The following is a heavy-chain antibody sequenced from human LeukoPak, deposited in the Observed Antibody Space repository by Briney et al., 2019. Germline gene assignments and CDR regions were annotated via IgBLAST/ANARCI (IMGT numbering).Heavy chain of an antibody. CDR3: ARYGSGTYPRFDY. CDR1: GGSIRGYY. CDR2: IYCSGST. V-gene: IGHV4-59*08. D-gene: IGHD3-10*01. Sequence: SETLSLTCTVSGGSIRGYYWSWIRQPPGKGLEWIGYIYCSGSTNYNPSLQSRVTISVDTSKNQFSLNLTSVTAADTAVYYCARYGSGTYPRFDYWGQGILVTVSS. J-gene: IGHJ4*02.